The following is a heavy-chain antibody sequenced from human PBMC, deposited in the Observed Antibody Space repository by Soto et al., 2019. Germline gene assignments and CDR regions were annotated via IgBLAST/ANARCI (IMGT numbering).Heavy chain of an antibody. V-gene: IGHV3-7*03. CDR3: ARDHLILPAHDFFYGSDV. J-gene: IGHJ6*02. D-gene: IGHD2-21*02. Sequence: DVKLVESGGGLVQPGDSLRLSCEVSGFTFSMYSMSWVRQSPGKGLEWVAKIPHDGVDGHYADSVKGRFIISRDNGKNSLHLQLNNLRAEDTAVYYCARDHLILPAHDFFYGSDVWGRGATVTVSS. CDR1: GFTFSMYS. CDR2: IPHDGVDG.